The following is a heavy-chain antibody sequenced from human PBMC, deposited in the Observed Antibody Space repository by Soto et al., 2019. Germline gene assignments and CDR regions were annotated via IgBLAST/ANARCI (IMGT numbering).Heavy chain of an antibody. Sequence: EVQLLESGGGLVQPGGSLRLSCAASGFTFSSFAMNWVGQAPGKGLAWVSAISGSSGHTYYAESVKDRFIISRDNSTNTIYFQMDSLSADDPSVYHYSRGTSAYIWGSYLRYCDSWGQGSLVTVSS. V-gene: IGHV3-23*01. CDR2: ISGSSGHT. D-gene: IGHD3-16*02. J-gene: IGHJ4*02. CDR1: GFTFSSFA. CDR3: SRGTSAYIWGSYLRYCDS.